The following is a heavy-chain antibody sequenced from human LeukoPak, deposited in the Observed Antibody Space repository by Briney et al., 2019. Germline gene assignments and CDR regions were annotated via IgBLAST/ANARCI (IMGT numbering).Heavy chain of an antibody. V-gene: IGHV4-59*01. J-gene: IGHJ4*02. Sequence: SETLSLTCTDSGGSISSYYWSWIRQPPGKGLEWIVYIYYSGSTNYNPSLKSRVTISVDTSKIHFSLKLSSVTAADTAVYYCARADYPTHDFDYWGQGTLVTVSS. D-gene: IGHD4-11*01. CDR1: GGSISSYY. CDR3: ARADYPTHDFDY. CDR2: IYYSGST.